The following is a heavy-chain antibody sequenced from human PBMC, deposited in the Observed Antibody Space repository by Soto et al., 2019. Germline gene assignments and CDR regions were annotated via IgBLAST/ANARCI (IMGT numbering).Heavy chain of an antibody. V-gene: IGHV4-39*01. CDR1: GGSISTSRSY. D-gene: IGHD2-21*01. J-gene: IGHJ5*02. CDR3: ARQPTTGDTDLWFDP. CDR2: ILSSGST. Sequence: QLQLLESGPGLVKASETLSLTCSVSGGSISTSRSYWAWIRQPPGKGLEWLANILSSGSTFYNPSLASRVAVSVDTSKNEFSLKLRSVTAADTAVYYCARQPTTGDTDLWFDPWGQGTLVTVSS.